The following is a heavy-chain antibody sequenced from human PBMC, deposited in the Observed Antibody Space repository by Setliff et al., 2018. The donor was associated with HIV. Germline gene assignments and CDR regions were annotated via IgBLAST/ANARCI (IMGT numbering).Heavy chain of an antibody. J-gene: IGHJ6*03. CDR2: IIPIVTIA. Sequence: SVKVSCKASGGSFTSYTFSWVRQAPGQGLEWMGRIIPIVTIAHYAEQFVGRVTITADKSTSTTYMEVSSLRSEDTAVYYCARNPRIAVAGTDYYYYMDVWGKGTTVTVSS. V-gene: IGHV1-69*02. D-gene: IGHD6-19*01. CDR3: ARNPRIAVAGTDYYYYMDV. CDR1: GGSFTSYT.